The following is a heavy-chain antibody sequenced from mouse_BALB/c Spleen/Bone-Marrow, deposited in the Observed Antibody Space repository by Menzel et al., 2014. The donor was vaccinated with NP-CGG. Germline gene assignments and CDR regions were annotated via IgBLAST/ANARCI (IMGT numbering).Heavy chain of an antibody. CDR1: GYTFSSYW. J-gene: IGHJ1*01. CDR2: ILPGSGST. Sequence: LQESGAELMKPGASVKISCKATGYTFSSYWIEWVKQRPGHGLEWIGEILPGSGSTNYNEKFKGKATFTADTSSNTAYMQLSSLTSEDSAVYYCARTGTDWYFDVWGAGTTVTLSS. D-gene: IGHD4-1*01. CDR3: ARTGTDWYFDV. V-gene: IGHV1-9*01.